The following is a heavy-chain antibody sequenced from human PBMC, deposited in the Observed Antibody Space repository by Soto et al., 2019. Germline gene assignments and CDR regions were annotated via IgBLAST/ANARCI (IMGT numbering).Heavy chain of an antibody. V-gene: IGHV3-53*02. Sequence: EVQLVETGGGLIQPGGSLRLSCAASGFSVGSNYMTWVRQSPGKGLEWVSLIYSNGDTEYAASKKRLFYISRDNFKNTLYRQMKNLRAEDTAVYHCARKSDSSPVPEADGVWGRGTLVTVSS. CDR2: IYSNGDT. CDR1: GFSVGSNY. D-gene: IGHD2-8*01. J-gene: IGHJ4*02. CDR3: ARKSDSSPVPEADGV.